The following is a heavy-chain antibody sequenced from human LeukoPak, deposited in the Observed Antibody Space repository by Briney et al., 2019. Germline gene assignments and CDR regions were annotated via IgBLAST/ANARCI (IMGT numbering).Heavy chain of an antibody. CDR3: ARHGGYCSGGSCCSVDY. V-gene: IGHV4-39*01. CDR2: IYYSGST. D-gene: IGHD2-15*01. J-gene: IGHJ4*02. CDR1: GGSISSSSYY. Sequence: PSETLSLTCTVSGGSISSSSYYWGWIRQPPGKGLEWIGSIYYSGSTYYNPSLKSRVTISVDTSKNQFSLKLSSVTAADTAVYYCARHGGYCSGGSCCSVDYRGQGTLVTVSS.